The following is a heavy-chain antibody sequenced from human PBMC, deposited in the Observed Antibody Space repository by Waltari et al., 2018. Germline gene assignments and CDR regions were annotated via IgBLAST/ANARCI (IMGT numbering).Heavy chain of an antibody. D-gene: IGHD3-22*01. CDR3: ARAAEYYDSSGPFDY. Sequence: EVQLVESGGGLVQPGGSLRLSCAASGFTFSSYDMHWVRQATGKGLEWVSAIGTAGDTYYPGSVKGRFTISRENAKNSLYLQMNSLRAGDTAVYYCARAAEYYDSSGPFDYWGQGTLVTVSS. CDR1: GFTFSSYD. CDR2: IGTAGDT. V-gene: IGHV3-13*01. J-gene: IGHJ4*02.